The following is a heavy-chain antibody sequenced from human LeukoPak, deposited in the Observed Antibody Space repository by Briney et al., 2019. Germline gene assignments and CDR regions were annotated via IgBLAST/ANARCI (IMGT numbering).Heavy chain of an antibody. J-gene: IGHJ4*02. Sequence: GASVKVSCKAFGDTFSDMNWVRQAPGQGLEWMGWINTNTGNPTYVQGFRGRFVFSLDTSVNTAYLQISSLKADDTAVYYCARGDWVAWGQGTLVTASA. V-gene: IGHV7-4-1*02. CDR2: INTNTGNP. D-gene: IGHD3-9*01. CDR3: ARGDWVA. CDR1: GDTFSD.